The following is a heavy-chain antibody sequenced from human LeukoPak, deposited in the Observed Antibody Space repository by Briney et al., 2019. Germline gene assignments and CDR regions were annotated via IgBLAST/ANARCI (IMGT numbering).Heavy chain of an antibody. D-gene: IGHD2-15*01. J-gene: IGHJ4*02. CDR2: VIPIFGTA. CDR3: AREVYCSGGSCYYEFDY. CDR1: GGTFSSYA. V-gene: IGHV1-69*05. Sequence: GASVKVSCKASGGTFSSYAISWVRQAPGQGLEWMGGVIPIFGTANYAQRFQGRVTMTRDTSTSTVYMELSSLRSEDTAVYYCAREVYCSGGSCYYEFDYWGQGTLVTVSS.